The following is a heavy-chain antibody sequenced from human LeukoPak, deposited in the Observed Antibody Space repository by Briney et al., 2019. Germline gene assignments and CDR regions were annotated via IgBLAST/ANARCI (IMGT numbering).Heavy chain of an antibody. CDR3: GIDPSGDYIGAFDF. Sequence: GGSLRLSCVASGIAFRNYAMTWVRQAPGKGLERVSSITGSGTTTRYADSVKGRFTISRDNSVDTLYLQMNSLSAEDTAVYYCGIDPSGDYIGAFDFWGQGTMVTVSS. CDR2: ITGSGTTT. V-gene: IGHV3-23*01. D-gene: IGHD2-21*02. CDR1: GIAFRNYA. J-gene: IGHJ3*01.